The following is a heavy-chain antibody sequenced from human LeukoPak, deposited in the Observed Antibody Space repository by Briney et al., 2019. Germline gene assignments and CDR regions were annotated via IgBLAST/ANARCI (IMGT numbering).Heavy chain of an antibody. CDR3: VKRSRDGYNSPLDN. D-gene: IGHD5-24*01. CDR2: ISGSGGET. J-gene: IGHJ4*01. CDR1: RFTFSSYA. V-gene: IGHV3-23*01. Sequence: GGSLRLSCAASRFTFSSYAMNWVRQAPGKGLEWVSQISGSGGETYYADSVQGRFTISRDNSENTLYLQMNSLRAEDTAVYYCVKRSRDGYNSPLDNWGQGTLVTVSS.